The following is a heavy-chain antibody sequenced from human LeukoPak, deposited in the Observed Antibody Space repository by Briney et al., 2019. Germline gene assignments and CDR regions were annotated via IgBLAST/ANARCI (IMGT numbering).Heavy chain of an antibody. CDR2: IYYSGST. J-gene: IGHJ4*02. CDR1: GGSISSYY. Sequence: SETLSLTCTVSGGSISSYYWSWIRQPPGKGLEWIGYIYYSGSTNYNPSLKSRVTISVDTSKTQFSLKLSSVTAADTAVYYCARARSGRDLDYWGQRTLVTVPS. D-gene: IGHD3-10*01. V-gene: IGHV4-59*01. CDR3: ARARSGRDLDY.